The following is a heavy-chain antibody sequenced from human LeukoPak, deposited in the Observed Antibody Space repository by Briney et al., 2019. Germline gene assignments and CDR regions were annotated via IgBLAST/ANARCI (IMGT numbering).Heavy chain of an antibody. CDR2: MYTSGST. J-gene: IGHJ6*03. Sequence: SETLSLTCTVSGGSISSYYWSWIRQPAGKGLECIGRMYTSGSTNYNPSLKSRVTMSGDRSKNQFSLKLSSVTAADTAVYYCAGEQQPVLGHYYMDVWGKGTTVTVSS. CDR3: AGEQQPVLGHYYMDV. V-gene: IGHV4-4*07. D-gene: IGHD6-13*01. CDR1: GGSISSYY.